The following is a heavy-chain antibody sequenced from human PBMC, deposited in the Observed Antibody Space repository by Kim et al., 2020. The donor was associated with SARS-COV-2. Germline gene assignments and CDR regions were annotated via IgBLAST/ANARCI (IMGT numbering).Heavy chain of an antibody. D-gene: IGHD2-15*01. CDR1: RFTFSSYG. CDR2: IWYDGSNK. J-gene: IGHJ4*01. CDR3: AKERRKYCSGGSCHLEY. Sequence: GGSLRLSCAASRFTFSSYGLHWVRQAPGGLEWVAVIWYDGSNKYHADSVKGRFTISRDNSKNTLYLQMNNLRAEDTAVYYCAKERRKYCSGGSCHLEYWG. V-gene: IGHV3-33*06.